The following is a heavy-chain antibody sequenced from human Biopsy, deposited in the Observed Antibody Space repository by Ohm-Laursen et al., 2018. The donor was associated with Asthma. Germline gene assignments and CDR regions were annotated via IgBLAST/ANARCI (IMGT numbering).Heavy chain of an antibody. CDR1: GYSLTDLS. D-gene: IGHD4-17*01. V-gene: IGHV1-24*01. CDR2: HDHEEGGT. J-gene: IGHJ4*02. CDR3: ASDFPKDYVRYNFQF. Sequence: ASVKVSCKISGYSLTDLSMHWVRQAPRQGLEWMGGHDHEEGGTVNARRFQGRVTMTEDTSTDTAYMELSSLSSDDTAVYYCASDFPKDYVRYNFQFWGQGILVTVSS.